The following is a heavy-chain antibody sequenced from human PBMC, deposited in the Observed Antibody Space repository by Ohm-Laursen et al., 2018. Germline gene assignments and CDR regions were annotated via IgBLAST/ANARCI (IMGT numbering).Heavy chain of an antibody. CDR1: GFTFSSYG. Sequence: RSLRLSCAASGFTFSSYGMHWVRQAPGKGLEWVAVISYDGSNKYYADSVKGRFTISRDNSKNTLYLQMNSLRAEDTAVYYCAKDVCGGDCPSDYWGQGTLVTVSS. J-gene: IGHJ4*02. CDR3: AKDVCGGDCPSDY. CDR2: ISYDGSNK. V-gene: IGHV3-30*18. D-gene: IGHD2-21*02.